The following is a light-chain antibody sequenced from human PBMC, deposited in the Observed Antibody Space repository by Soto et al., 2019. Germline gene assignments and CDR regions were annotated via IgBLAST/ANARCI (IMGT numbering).Light chain of an antibody. Sequence: DIVMTQSPLSLPVTPGEPASISCRSSQSLLHSNGFNYLDWYLQKPGQSPQLLIYLGSSRASGVPDRFSASGSGTDFTLRISRVEAEDVGVYYCMQALQTPPFTFGQGTKLEIK. J-gene: IGKJ2*01. CDR2: LGS. V-gene: IGKV2-28*01. CDR1: QSLLHSNGFNY. CDR3: MQALQTPPFT.